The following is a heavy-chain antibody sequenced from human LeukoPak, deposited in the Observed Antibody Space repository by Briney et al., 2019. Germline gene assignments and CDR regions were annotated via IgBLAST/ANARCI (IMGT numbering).Heavy chain of an antibody. V-gene: IGHV3-30*04. CDR1: KSSLSAWA. CDR2: ISHDGSKK. Sequence: PGKSLRLSCAAAKSSLSAWAMHWVRQAPDKGLEWVAVISHDGSKKYYEESVKGRFTISRDNSNNTLFLQMNSLRTGDTAVYYCAKVELWFGELFHFDYWGQGTLVTVSS. D-gene: IGHD3-10*01. J-gene: IGHJ4*02. CDR3: AKVELWFGELFHFDY.